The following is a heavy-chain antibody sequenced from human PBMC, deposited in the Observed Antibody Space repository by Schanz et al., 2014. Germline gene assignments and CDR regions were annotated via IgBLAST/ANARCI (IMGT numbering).Heavy chain of an antibody. D-gene: IGHD2-2*01. CDR2: MSYDGSIK. J-gene: IGHJ4*02. Sequence: VQLVESGGGLVQPGGSLRLSCAASGFTFSSYWMSWVRQAPGKGLEWVAAMSYDGSIKYYGDSVKGRFTISRDNSKNTLYLHMNTLRSEDTAVYYCAKDSTHIDIVLVPTAIDYWGQGTLVTVSS. CDR1: GFTFSSYW. V-gene: IGHV3-30*18. CDR3: AKDSTHIDIVLVPTAIDY.